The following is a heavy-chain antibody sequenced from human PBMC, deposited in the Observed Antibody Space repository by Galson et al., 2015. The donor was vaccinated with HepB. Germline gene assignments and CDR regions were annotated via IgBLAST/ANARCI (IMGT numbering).Heavy chain of an antibody. Sequence: SEPLSLTCAVTGVSFSDYYWVWIRQSPGKGLEWIGEIRHSGRPNYNLSLKRRFTISVDTSKNQFTLSLNSVTAADTAVYFCARGSSPANWFDPWGQGTLVT. V-gene: IGHV4-34*01. CDR1: GVSFSDYY. D-gene: IGHD2-15*01. CDR2: IRHSGRP. CDR3: ARGSSPANWFDP. J-gene: IGHJ5*02.